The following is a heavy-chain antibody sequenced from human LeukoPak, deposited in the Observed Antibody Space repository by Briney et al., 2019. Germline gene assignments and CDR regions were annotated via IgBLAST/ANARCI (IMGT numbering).Heavy chain of an antibody. V-gene: IGHV4-34*01. CDR3: ARLPTYYDILTGYQDAFDI. CDR2: INHSGST. J-gene: IGHJ3*02. Sequence: PSETLSLTCAVYGGSFSGYYWSWIRQPPGKGLEWIGEINHSGSTNYNPSLKSRVTISVDTSKNQFSLKLSSVTAADTAVYYCARLPTYYDILTGYQDAFDIWGQGTMVTVSS. D-gene: IGHD3-9*01. CDR1: GGSFSGYY.